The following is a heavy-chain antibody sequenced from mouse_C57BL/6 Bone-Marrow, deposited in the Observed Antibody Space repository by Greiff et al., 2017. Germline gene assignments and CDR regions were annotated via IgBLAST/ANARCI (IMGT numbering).Heavy chain of an antibody. CDR2: ISYSGST. D-gene: IGHD2-4*01. J-gene: IGHJ2*01. CDR3: ARYRDYDPYYCDY. V-gene: IGHV3-8*01. CDR1: GYSITSDY. Sequence: DVMLVESGPGLAKPSQTLSLTCSVTGYSITSDYWNWIRKFPGHKLEYMGYISYSGSTYYNPSLKSRISITRDTSKNQYYLQLNSVTTEDTATDYCARYRDYDPYYCDYWGQGTTLTVAS.